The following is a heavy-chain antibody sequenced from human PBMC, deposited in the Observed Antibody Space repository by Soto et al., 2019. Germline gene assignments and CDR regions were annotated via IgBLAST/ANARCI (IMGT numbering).Heavy chain of an antibody. V-gene: IGHV3-48*03. Sequence: GGSLRLSCAVSGFSFSSYEMNWVRQAPGKGPEWVSYISTSGSTRYYADSVKGRFTISRDNAKNSLYLQMRSLRDEDTAVYYCAKDSPYSGNYQDLDYWGQGTLVTVSS. CDR3: AKDSPYSGNYQDLDY. CDR1: GFSFSSYE. CDR2: ISTSGSTR. D-gene: IGHD1-26*01. J-gene: IGHJ4*02.